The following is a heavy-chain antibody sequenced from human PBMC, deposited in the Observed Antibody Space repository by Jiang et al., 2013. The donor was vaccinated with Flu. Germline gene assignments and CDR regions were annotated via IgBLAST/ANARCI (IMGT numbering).Heavy chain of an antibody. V-gene: IGHV3-30-3*01. D-gene: IGHD3-3*01. Sequence: SGFTFSSYAMHWVRQAPGKGLEWVAVISYDGSNKYYADSVKGRFTISRDNSKNTLYLQMNSLRAEDTAVYYCARSYDFWSGYYTSDYYYYMDVWGKGTTVTVSS. CDR3: ARSYDFWSGYYTSDYYYYMDV. J-gene: IGHJ6*03. CDR2: ISYDGSNK. CDR1: GFTFSSYA.